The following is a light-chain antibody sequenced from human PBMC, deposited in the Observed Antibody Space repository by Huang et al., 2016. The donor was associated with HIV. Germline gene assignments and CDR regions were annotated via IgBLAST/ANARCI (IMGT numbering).Light chain of an antibody. CDR3: QQLNGYPLT. Sequence: IQLTQYPSSLSVSVGDRVTITCRASRGITNYLDWYQHKPGKAPKLLIFATSTLQVGVPSMFSGSGSGADFTLSITSLQPEDSATYYCQQLNGYPLTFGGGTKVEV. V-gene: IGKV1-9*01. CDR2: ATS. J-gene: IGKJ4*01. CDR1: RGITNY.